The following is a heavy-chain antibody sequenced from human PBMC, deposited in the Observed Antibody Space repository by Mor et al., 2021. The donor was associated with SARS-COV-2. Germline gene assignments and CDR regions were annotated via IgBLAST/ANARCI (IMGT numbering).Heavy chain of an antibody. Sequence: LKSRVTISVDTSKNQFSLKLSSVTAADTAVYYCARQNSVFGDYGDYFNLNWFDPWGQGTLVTVSS. V-gene: IGHV4-39*01. J-gene: IGHJ5*02. CDR3: ARQNSVFGDYGDYFNLNWFDP. D-gene: IGHD4-17*01.